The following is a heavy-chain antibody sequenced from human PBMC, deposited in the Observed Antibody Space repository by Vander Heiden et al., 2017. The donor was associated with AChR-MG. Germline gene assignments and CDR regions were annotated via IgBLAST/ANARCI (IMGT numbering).Heavy chain of an antibody. CDR2: INHSGST. V-gene: IGHV4-34*01. CDR3: ARSPPHRRRWFDP. CDR1: GGSFSGYY. J-gene: IGHJ5*02. Sequence: QVQLQQWGAGLLKPSETLSLTCAVYGGSFSGYYWSWIRQPPGKGLEWIGEINHSGSTNYNPSLKSRVTISVDTSKNQFSLKLSSVTAADTAVYYCARSPPHRRRWFDPWGQGTLVTVSS.